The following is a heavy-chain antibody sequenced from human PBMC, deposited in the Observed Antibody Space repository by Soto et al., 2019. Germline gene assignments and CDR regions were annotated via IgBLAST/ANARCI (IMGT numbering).Heavy chain of an antibody. V-gene: IGHV1-69*01. CDR2: IMPTVDSA. CDR3: AVAAVREILTEQSSGMAV. CDR1: GGTLSDYA. Sequence: SVKVSCEASGGTLSDYAVSWGRQARGQGLEWMGGIMPTVDSANYAQKFQGRLTITADESTSTANMELSSLTSDDTAIYYCAVAAVREILTEQSSGMAVWGQGTTVTVSS. D-gene: IGHD3-10*01. J-gene: IGHJ6*02.